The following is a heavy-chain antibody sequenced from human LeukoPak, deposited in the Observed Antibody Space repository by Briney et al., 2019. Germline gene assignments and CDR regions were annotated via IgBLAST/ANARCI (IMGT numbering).Heavy chain of an antibody. CDR2: TYTSGST. Sequence: SETLSLTCTVSGGSISSGSYYWSWIRQPAGKGLEWIGRTYTSGSTNYNPSLKSRVTISVDTSKNQFSLKLSSVTAADTAVYYCARDKFTIFGVAPLYYMDVWGKGTTVTVSS. V-gene: IGHV4-61*02. J-gene: IGHJ6*03. CDR1: GGSISSGSYY. CDR3: ARDKFTIFGVAPLYYMDV. D-gene: IGHD3-3*01.